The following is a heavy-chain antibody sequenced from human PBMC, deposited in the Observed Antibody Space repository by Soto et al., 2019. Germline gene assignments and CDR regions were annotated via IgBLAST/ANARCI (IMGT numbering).Heavy chain of an antibody. V-gene: IGHV4-34*01. J-gene: IGHJ4*02. Sequence: SETLSLTCAVYGGSFSVYYWSWIRQPPGKGLEWIGEINHSGSTNYNPSLKSRVTISVDTSKNQFSLKLSSVTAADTAVYYCARRGVVIIRSYYFDYWGQGTLVTVSS. D-gene: IGHD3-3*01. CDR3: ARRGVVIIRSYYFDY. CDR1: GGSFSVYY. CDR2: INHSGST.